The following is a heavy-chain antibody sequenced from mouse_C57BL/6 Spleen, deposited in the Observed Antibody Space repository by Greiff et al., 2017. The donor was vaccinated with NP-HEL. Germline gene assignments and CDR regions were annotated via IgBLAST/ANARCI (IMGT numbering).Heavy chain of an antibody. Sequence: VQLQQSGAELVRPGASVKLSCTASGFNIKDYYMHWVKQRPEQGLEWIGRIDPEDGDTEYAPKFQGKATMTADTSSNTAYLQLSSLKSEDTAVYYCTPHYYGSSYAWFAYWGQGTLVTVSA. CDR3: TPHYYGSSYAWFAY. J-gene: IGHJ3*01. CDR2: IDPEDGDT. D-gene: IGHD1-1*01. CDR1: GFNIKDYY. V-gene: IGHV14-1*01.